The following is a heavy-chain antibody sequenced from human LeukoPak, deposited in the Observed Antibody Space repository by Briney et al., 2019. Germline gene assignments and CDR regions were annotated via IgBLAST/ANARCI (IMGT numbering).Heavy chain of an antibody. Sequence: SETLSLTCSVSIGSISSSKWWSWIRQSPVKGLEWIGEIYLYGTTNYNPSFTSRVTMSVDRSRNQFSLKLTSVTAADTAVYYCARQKWEQQGRDYYFNGLDVWGPGTTVIVSS. CDR2: IYLYGTT. V-gene: IGHV4-4*02. J-gene: IGHJ6*02. CDR3: ARQKWEQQGRDYYFNGLDV. D-gene: IGHD1/OR15-1a*01. CDR1: IGSISSSKW.